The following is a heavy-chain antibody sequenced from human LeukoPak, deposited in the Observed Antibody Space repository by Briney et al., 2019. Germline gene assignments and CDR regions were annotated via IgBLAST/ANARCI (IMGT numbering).Heavy chain of an antibody. J-gene: IGHJ4*02. Sequence: PSETLSLTCTVSGGSISSSDYYWGWIRQPPGKGLEWIGSIYYSGSTYYNPSLKSRVTISVDTSKNQFSLKLSSVTAADTAVYYCARDHWGSREFDYWGQGTLVTVSS. CDR2: IYYSGST. D-gene: IGHD7-27*01. CDR3: ARDHWGSREFDY. CDR1: GGSISSSDYY. V-gene: IGHV4-39*07.